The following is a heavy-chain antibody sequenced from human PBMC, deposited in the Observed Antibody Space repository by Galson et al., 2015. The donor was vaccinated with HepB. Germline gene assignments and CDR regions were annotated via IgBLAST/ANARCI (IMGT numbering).Heavy chain of an antibody. V-gene: IGHV4-59*01. Sequence: QVQLQESGPGLVKPSETLSLTCTVSGGSISSYYWSWIRQPPGEGLERIGYIYYSGSTNYNPSLKSRVTISVDTSKNQFSLKLSSVTAADTAVYYCARFGDSSGSGGFDPWGQGTLVTVSS. J-gene: IGHJ5*02. CDR2: IYYSGST. D-gene: IGHD3-22*01. CDR3: ARFGDSSGSGGFDP. CDR1: GGSISSYY.